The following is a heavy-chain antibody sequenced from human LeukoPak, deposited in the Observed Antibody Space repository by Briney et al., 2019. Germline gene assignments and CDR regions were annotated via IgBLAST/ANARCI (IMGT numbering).Heavy chain of an antibody. D-gene: IGHD2-15*01. J-gene: IGHJ4*02. Sequence: PVASVKISCKASGGTFSSYAISWVRQAPGQGLEWMGGIIPIFGTANYAQKFQGRVTITADESTSTAYMELSSLRSEDTAVYYCARGGKGTPDYWGQGTLVTVSS. CDR1: GGTFSSYA. CDR2: IIPIFGTA. V-gene: IGHV1-69*13. CDR3: ARGGKGTPDY.